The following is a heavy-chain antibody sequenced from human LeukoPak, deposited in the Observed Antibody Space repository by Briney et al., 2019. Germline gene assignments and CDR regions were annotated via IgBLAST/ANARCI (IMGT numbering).Heavy chain of an antibody. CDR1: GGSIRSYY. J-gene: IGHJ4*02. V-gene: IGHV4-31*03. D-gene: IGHD3-22*01. CDR2: IYYSGST. CDR3: ARDSHLIDYYDSSGIDY. Sequence: PSETLSLTCTVSGGSIRSYYWSWIRQHPGKGLEWIGYIYYSGSTYYNPSLKSRVTISVDTSKNQFSLKLSSVTAADTAVYYCARDSHLIDYYDSSGIDYWGQGTLVTVSS.